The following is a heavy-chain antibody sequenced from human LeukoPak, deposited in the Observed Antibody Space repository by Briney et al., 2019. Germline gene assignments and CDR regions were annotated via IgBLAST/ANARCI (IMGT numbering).Heavy chain of an antibody. D-gene: IGHD3-22*01. J-gene: IGHJ3*02. V-gene: IGHV4-30-2*01. CDR2: IYHSGST. CDR3: ASSITMIVVNDAFDI. Sequence: PSETLSLTCAVSGGSISSGGYSWSWIRKPPGKGLEWIGYIYHSGSTYYNPSLKSRVTISVDRSKNQFSLKLSSVTAADTAVYYCASSITMIVVNDAFDIWGQGTMVTVSS. CDR1: GGSISSGGYS.